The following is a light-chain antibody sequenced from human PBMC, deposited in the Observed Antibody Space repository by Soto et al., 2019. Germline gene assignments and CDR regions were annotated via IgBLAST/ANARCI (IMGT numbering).Light chain of an antibody. V-gene: IGKV1-16*01. CDR3: QQYKSYSSIT. CDR1: QSISNY. Sequence: DIHISQSLPSLSASLGERVTIACGGSQSISNYLYLYQQRPGKAPTLLIYTASSLQSGVPSRFSGSGSGTEFTLTISSLQPDDLATYYCQQYKSYSSITFGQGTRLEIK. J-gene: IGKJ5*01. CDR2: TAS.